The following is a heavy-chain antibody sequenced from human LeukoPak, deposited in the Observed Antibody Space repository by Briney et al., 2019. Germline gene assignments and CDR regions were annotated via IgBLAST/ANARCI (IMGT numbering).Heavy chain of an antibody. CDR3: ARDLVSSGWYDAFDI. CDR1: GFTVSSNH. J-gene: IGHJ3*02. CDR2: IYSGGST. V-gene: IGHV3-66*01. D-gene: IGHD6-19*01. Sequence: PGGSLRLSCAASGFTVSSNHMSWVRQAPGKGLEWVSVIYSGGSTYYADSVKGRFTISRDNSKNTLYLQMNSLRAEDTAVYYCARDLVSSGWYDAFDIWGQGTMVTVSS.